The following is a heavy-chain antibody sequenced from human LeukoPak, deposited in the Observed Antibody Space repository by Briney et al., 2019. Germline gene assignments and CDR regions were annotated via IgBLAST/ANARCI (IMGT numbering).Heavy chain of an antibody. CDR2: ISSNGGST. V-gene: IGHV3-64*01. J-gene: IGHJ2*01. D-gene: IGHD4-17*01. Sequence: ARGSLRLSYAASGFTFSSYAMHWVRQAPGKGLEYVSAISSNGGSTYYANSVKGRFTISRDNSKNTLYLQMGSLRAEDMAVYYCARVGMTTVTSSYWYFDLWGRGTLVTVSS. CDR3: ARVGMTTVTSSYWYFDL. CDR1: GFTFSSYA.